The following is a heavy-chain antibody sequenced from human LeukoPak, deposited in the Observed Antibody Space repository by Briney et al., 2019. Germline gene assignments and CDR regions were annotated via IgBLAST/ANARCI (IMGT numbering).Heavy chain of an antibody. CDR3: ARSDSGSYFLDY. Sequence: GGPLRLSCAASGFTFSSYTMSWVRQAPGRGLEWVSAISGSGGSTYYADSVKGRFTISRDNFKHTLYLQMNSLRAEDTAVYYCARSDSGSYFLDYWGQGTLVTVSS. D-gene: IGHD3-10*01. CDR1: GFTFSSYT. CDR2: ISGSGGST. J-gene: IGHJ4*02. V-gene: IGHV3-23*01.